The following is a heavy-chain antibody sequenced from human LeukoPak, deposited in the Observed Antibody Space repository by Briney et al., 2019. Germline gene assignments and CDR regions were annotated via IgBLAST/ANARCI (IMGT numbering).Heavy chain of an antibody. V-gene: IGHV3-30*18. Sequence: PGRSLRLSCAASGFTFSSYGMHWVRQAPGKGLEWVAVISYDGSNKYYADSVKGRFTISRDNSKNTLYLQMNSLRAEDTAVYYCAKDGHYDSSGYYGVFDYWGQGTLVTVSP. CDR2: ISYDGSNK. D-gene: IGHD3-22*01. CDR3: AKDGHYDSSGYYGVFDY. J-gene: IGHJ4*02. CDR1: GFTFSSYG.